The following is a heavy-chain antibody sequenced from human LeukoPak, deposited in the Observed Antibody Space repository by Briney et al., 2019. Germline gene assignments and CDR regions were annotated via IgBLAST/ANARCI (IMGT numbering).Heavy chain of an antibody. CDR2: IIPILGIA. CDR3: AADLITNYDFWSGSRFTLNY. J-gene: IGHJ4*02. D-gene: IGHD3-3*01. V-gene: IGHV1-69*04. Sequence: ASVKVSCKASGGTFSSYAISWVRQAPGQGLEWMGRIIPILGIANYAQKFQERVTITRDMSTSTAYMELSSLRSEDTAVYYCAADLITNYDFWSGSRFTLNYWGQGTLVTVSS. CDR1: GGTFSSYA.